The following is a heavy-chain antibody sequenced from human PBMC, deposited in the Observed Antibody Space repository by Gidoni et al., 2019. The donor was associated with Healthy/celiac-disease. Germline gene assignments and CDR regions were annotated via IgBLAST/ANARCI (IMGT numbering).Heavy chain of an antibody. CDR3: ASQARYYDSSGYQDY. Sequence: LEWIGYIYYSGSTYYNPSLKSRVTISVDTSKNQFSLKLSSVTAADTAVYYCASQARYYDSSGYQDYWGQGTLVTVSS. V-gene: IGHV4-31*02. CDR2: IYYSGST. D-gene: IGHD3-22*01. J-gene: IGHJ4*02.